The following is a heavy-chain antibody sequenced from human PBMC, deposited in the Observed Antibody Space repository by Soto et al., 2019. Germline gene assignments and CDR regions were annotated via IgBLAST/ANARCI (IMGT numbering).Heavy chain of an antibody. J-gene: IGHJ5*02. V-gene: IGHV1-8*01. CDR3: ARGMITPEFDP. D-gene: IGHD3-16*01. Sequence: ASVKVSCKASGYTFTSYDINWVRQATGQGLEWMGWMNPNSGNTGYAQKFQGRVTMTRXTXXSXXXMXLXXLRXEETAVYYCARGMITPEFDPWGQGTLVTVSS. CDR2: MNPNSGNT. CDR1: GYTFTSYD.